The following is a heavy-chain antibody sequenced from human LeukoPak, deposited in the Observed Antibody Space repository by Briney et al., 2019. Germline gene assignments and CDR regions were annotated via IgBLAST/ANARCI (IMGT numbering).Heavy chain of an antibody. CDR2: IIPILGIA. CDR1: GGTFSSYA. CDR3: AREVYCSGGSCNGFDY. J-gene: IGHJ4*02. Sequence: ASVKVSCKASGGTFSSYAISWVRQAPGQGLEWMGRIIPILGIANYAQKFQGRVTITADKSTSTAYMELSSLRSEDTAVYYCAREVYCSGGSCNGFDYWGQGTLVTVSS. D-gene: IGHD2-15*01. V-gene: IGHV1-69*04.